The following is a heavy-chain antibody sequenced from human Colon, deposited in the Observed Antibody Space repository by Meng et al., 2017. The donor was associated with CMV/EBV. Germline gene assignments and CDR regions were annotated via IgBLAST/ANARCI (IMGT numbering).Heavy chain of an antibody. J-gene: IGHJ4*02. CDR1: GFVFDHYP. D-gene: IGHD1-14*01. CDR3: AKVMRAGRTAFDS. CDR2: TSGNGASK. V-gene: IGHV3-23*01. Sequence: GGSLRLSCAASGFVFDHYPMTWVRLPPGKGPQWVAATSGNGASKYYADSVKGRFTISKDFSNNMVYLEMNSLTADDTAIYYCAKVMRAGRTAFDSWGQGTQVTVSS.